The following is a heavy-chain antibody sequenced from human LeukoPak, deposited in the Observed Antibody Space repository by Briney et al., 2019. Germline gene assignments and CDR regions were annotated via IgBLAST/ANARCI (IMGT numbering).Heavy chain of an antibody. Sequence: PGGSLRLSCAASGFTFSSYAMSWVRQAPGMGLEWVSTISGSDGSTYYADSVKGRFTISRDNSKNTLYLQMNRLRAEDTAVYYCAKGSSGSRNYFLPFDYWGQGTLATVSS. CDR3: AKGSSGSRNYFLPFDY. CDR1: GFTFSSYA. J-gene: IGHJ4*02. CDR2: ISGSDGST. V-gene: IGHV3-23*01. D-gene: IGHD3-10*01.